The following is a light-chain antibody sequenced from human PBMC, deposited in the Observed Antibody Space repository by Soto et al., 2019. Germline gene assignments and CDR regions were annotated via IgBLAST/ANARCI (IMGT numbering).Light chain of an antibody. J-gene: IGLJ1*01. V-gene: IGLV2-11*01. CDR3: CSYAGPYSYV. CDR1: SSDVGSYDY. Sequence: QSALIQPPSVSGSPGQSVTISCTGTSSDVGSYDYVSWYQQHPGTVPKPMIYNVNTRPSGVPDRFSGSKSANTASLTISGLQAEDEGDYFCCSYAGPYSYVFGTGTKVTVL. CDR2: NVN.